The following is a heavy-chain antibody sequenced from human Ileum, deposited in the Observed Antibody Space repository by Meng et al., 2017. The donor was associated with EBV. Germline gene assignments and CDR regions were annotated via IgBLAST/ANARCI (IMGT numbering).Heavy chain of an antibody. CDR1: GYSISSTNW. Sequence: QVQLQESGPGLVKPSDTLSLTCAVSGYSISSTNWWGWIRQPPGKGLEWIGFIYYSGSTSYNPSLKSRVTMSVDTSKNQFSLNLNSVTAVDTAVYYCARNVPGTSAYYDWGQGTLVTVSS. CDR2: IYYSGST. CDR3: ARNVPGTSAYYD. J-gene: IGHJ4*02. V-gene: IGHV4-28*01. D-gene: IGHD3-22*01.